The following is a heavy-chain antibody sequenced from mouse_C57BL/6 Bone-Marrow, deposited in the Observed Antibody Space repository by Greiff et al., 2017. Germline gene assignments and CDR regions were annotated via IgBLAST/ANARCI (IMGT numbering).Heavy chain of an antibody. Sequence: VQLQQSGAELVKPGASVKLSCTASGFNIKDYYIHGVKPRTEQGLEWIGRIDPEDGVTKYAPKFQDKATITAATSSNTAYLQLSRLTSEDTAVYYCTTSPIYYGTNYWGQGTTLTVSS. D-gene: IGHD1-1*01. CDR1: GFNIKDYY. CDR3: TTSPIYYGTNY. V-gene: IGHV14-2*01. CDR2: IDPEDGVT. J-gene: IGHJ2*01.